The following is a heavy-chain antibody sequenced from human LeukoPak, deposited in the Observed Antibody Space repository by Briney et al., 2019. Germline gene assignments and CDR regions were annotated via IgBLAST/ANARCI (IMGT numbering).Heavy chain of an antibody. D-gene: IGHD3-10*01. CDR2: IYSGGST. J-gene: IGHJ4*02. Sequence: GGSLRLSCAASGFTVSSNYMSWVRQAPGKGLEWVSVIYSGGSTYYADSVKGRFTTSRHNSKNTLYLQMNSLRAEDTAVYYCAGQRSAGGGHYWGQGTLVTVSS. V-gene: IGHV3-53*04. CDR3: AGQRSAGGGHY. CDR1: GFTVSSNY.